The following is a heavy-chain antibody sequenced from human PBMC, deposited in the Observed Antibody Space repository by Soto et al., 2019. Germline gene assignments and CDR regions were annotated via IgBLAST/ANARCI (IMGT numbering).Heavy chain of an antibody. J-gene: IGHJ5*02. CDR1: GGTFSSYA. D-gene: IGHD6-6*01. CDR3: ARDTAYSSSLEGFDP. CDR2: IIPIFGTA. V-gene: IGHV1-69*13. Sequence: SVKVSCKASGGTFSSYAISWVRQAPGQGLEWMGGIIPIFGTANYAQKFQGRVTITADESTSTAYMELSSLRSEGTAVYYCARDTAYSSSLEGFDPWGQGTQVTVSS.